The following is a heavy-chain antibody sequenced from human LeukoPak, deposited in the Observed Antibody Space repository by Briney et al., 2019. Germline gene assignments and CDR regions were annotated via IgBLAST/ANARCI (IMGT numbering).Heavy chain of an antibody. CDR1: GGSFSGYY. Sequence: SETLSLTCAVYGGSFSGYYWSWIRQPPGKGLEWIGEINHSGSTNYNPSLKSRVTISVDTSKNQFSLKLSSVTAADTAVYYCARWWSAYDAFDIWGQGTMVTVSS. D-gene: IGHD2-15*01. CDR3: ARWWSAYDAFDI. CDR2: INHSGST. V-gene: IGHV4-34*01. J-gene: IGHJ3*02.